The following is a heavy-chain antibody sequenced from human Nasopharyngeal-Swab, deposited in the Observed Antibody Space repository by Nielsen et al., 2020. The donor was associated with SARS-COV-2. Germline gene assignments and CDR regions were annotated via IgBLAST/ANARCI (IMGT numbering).Heavy chain of an antibody. Sequence: SETLSLTCTVSGGSISSYYWSWIRQPPGKGLEWIGYIYYSGSTNYNPSLKSRVTISVDTSKNQFSLKLSSVTAADTAVHYCAGGFGDYDYWGQGTLVTVSS. CDR3: AGGFGDYDY. V-gene: IGHV4-59*01. D-gene: IGHD4-17*01. CDR1: GGSISSYY. J-gene: IGHJ4*02. CDR2: IYYSGST.